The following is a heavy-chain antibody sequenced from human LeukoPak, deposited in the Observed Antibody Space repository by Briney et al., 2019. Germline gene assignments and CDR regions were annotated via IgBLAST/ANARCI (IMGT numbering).Heavy chain of an antibody. CDR1: GYFISSGYY. D-gene: IGHD3-10*01. CDR3: ARESMVRGVPFDY. Sequence: PSETLSLTCTVSGYFISSGYYWGWIRQSPGKGLEWIGSIYHSGSAYYNPSLKSRVTISEDTSKNQFSLKLSSVTAADTAVYYCARESMVRGVPFDYWGQGTLVTVSS. J-gene: IGHJ4*02. CDR2: IYHSGSA. V-gene: IGHV4-38-2*02.